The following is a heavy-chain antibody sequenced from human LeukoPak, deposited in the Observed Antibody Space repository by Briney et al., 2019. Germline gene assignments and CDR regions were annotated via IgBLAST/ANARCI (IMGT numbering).Heavy chain of an antibody. Sequence: GGSLRLSCAASGFTFSSYSMNWVRQAPGKGLEWVSSISSSSSYIYYADSVKGRFTISRDNAKNSLYMQMNSLRAEDTAVYYCAKAISIAALDAFDIWGQGTMVTVSS. D-gene: IGHD6-6*01. CDR2: ISSSSSYI. CDR3: AKAISIAALDAFDI. V-gene: IGHV3-21*06. J-gene: IGHJ3*02. CDR1: GFTFSSYS.